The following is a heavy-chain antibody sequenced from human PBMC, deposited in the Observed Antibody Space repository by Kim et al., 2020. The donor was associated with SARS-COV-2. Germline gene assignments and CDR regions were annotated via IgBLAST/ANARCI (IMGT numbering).Heavy chain of an antibody. J-gene: IGHJ6*02. V-gene: IGHV4-34*01. Sequence: SETLSLTCAVYGGSFSGYYWSWIRQPPGKGLEWIGEINHSGSTNYNPSLKSRVTISVDTSKNQFSLKLSSVTAADTAVYYCARNGGYSYGYYYYYYGMDVWGQGTTVTVSS. CDR3: ARNGGYSYGYYYYYYGMDV. CDR1: GGSFSGYY. CDR2: INHSGST. D-gene: IGHD5-18*01.